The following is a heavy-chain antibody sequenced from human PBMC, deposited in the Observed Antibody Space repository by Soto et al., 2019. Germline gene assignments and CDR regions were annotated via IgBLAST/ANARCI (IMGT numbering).Heavy chain of an antibody. CDR3: ARRYGSCFDY. D-gene: IGHD5-18*01. Sequence: SETLSLTGTVAGGSISSYYWSWIRQPPGKGLEGIGYIYYRGSSNYNPSLKSRVTISVDTSKNQFSLKLSSVTAADTAVYSCARRYGSCFDYWGQGTLVTVSS. V-gene: IGHV4-59*08. J-gene: IGHJ4*02. CDR1: GGSISSYY. CDR2: IYYRGSS.